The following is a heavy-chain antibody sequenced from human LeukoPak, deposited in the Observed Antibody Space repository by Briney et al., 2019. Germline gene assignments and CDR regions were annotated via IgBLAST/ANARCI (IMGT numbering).Heavy chain of an antibody. Sequence: ASVKVSCKASGGTFSSYTITWVRQAPGQGLEWMGRIIPILGIANYAQKFQGRVTITADKSTSTAYMELSSLGSEDTAVYYCARDVATLYYFDYWGQGTLVTVSS. CDR3: ARDVATLYYFDY. D-gene: IGHD6-6*01. CDR1: GGTFSSYT. V-gene: IGHV1-69*04. J-gene: IGHJ4*02. CDR2: IIPILGIA.